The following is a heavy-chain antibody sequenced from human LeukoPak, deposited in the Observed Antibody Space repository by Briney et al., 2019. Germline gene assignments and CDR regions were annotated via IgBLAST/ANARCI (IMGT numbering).Heavy chain of an antibody. Sequence: PGGSLRLSCAASGFTFSSSAMTWVRQVPGKGLEWVSAISGSGGSTYYADSVKGRFTISRDNSKNTLYLQMNSLRAEDTAVYYCAKSGGSIAAAGRSYFDYWGQGTLVTVSS. CDR1: GFTFSSSA. CDR3: AKSGGSIAAAGRSYFDY. V-gene: IGHV3-23*01. J-gene: IGHJ4*02. CDR2: ISGSGGST. D-gene: IGHD6-13*01.